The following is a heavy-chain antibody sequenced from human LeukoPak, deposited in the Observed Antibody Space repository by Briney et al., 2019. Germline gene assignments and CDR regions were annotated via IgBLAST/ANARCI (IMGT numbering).Heavy chain of an antibody. CDR3: ARVRVPRYYDSSGFSYYCYMDV. Sequence: WPGGSLRLSCAASGFTFDDYGMSWVRQAPGKGLEWVSGINWNGGSTGYADSVKGRFTISRDNAKNSLYLQMNSLRAEDTALYYCARVRVPRYYDSSGFSYYCYMDVWGKGTTVTVSS. CDR2: INWNGGST. CDR1: GFTFDDYG. J-gene: IGHJ6*03. D-gene: IGHD3-22*01. V-gene: IGHV3-20*04.